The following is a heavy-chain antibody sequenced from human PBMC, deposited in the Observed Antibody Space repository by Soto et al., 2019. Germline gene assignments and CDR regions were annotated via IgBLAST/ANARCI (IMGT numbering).Heavy chain of an antibody. CDR2: INHREST. Sequence: SETLSLTCAVYGGSFSGYYWSWIRQPPGTGLEWIGEINHRESTNYNPSLKSRVTISVDTSKNQFSLKLCSVTAAATAVYSCARGSLAYCGGDCYSNWFDPWGQGTLVTVSS. CDR1: GGSFSGYY. D-gene: IGHD2-21*02. V-gene: IGHV4-34*01. J-gene: IGHJ5*02. CDR3: ARGSLAYCGGDCYSNWFDP.